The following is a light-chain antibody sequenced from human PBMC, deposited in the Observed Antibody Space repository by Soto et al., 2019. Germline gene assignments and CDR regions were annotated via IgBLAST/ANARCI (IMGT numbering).Light chain of an antibody. V-gene: IGKV3-20*01. J-gene: IGKJ4*01. CDR1: QSISSSY. CDR2: GAS. CDR3: QQYGTSPLT. Sequence: EIVLTQSPGTLSLSPGERATLSCRASQSISSSYLAWYQPKPGQAPRLLIYGASTRATGLPDRFSGSGSGTDFTLTISRLEPEDFAVYYCQQYGTSPLTFGGGTEVEVK.